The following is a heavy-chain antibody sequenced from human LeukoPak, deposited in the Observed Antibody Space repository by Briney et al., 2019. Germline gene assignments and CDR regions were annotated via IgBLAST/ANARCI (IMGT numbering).Heavy chain of an antibody. CDR2: IYYSGDN. D-gene: IGHD3-9*01. Sequence: PSETLSLTCTVSGGSISGYYWSWVRQPPGKGLEFFGYIYYSGDNHYNTSLKRRVTISVDTSRKPFSLRLNSVTAADTALYYCAKHSYYVTLAGYQCWYFDLWGRGTLVTVSS. CDR1: GGSISGYY. J-gene: IGHJ2*01. CDR3: AKHSYYVTLAGYQCWYFDL. V-gene: IGHV4-59*08.